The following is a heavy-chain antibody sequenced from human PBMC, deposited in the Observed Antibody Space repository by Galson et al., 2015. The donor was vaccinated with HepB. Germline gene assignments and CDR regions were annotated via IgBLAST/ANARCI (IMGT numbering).Heavy chain of an antibody. D-gene: IGHD1-26*01. V-gene: IGHV1-69*13. CDR2: TIPALATS. Sequence: SVKVSCKASGDSFADSPISWLRQAPGQGPEWMGGTIPALATSTYAEKFQDRVTISADESTSTVHLDLRSLRPDDTAVYYCARGIIVGAEGAIDMWGQGTMVTVS. J-gene: IGHJ3*02. CDR3: ARGIIVGAEGAIDM. CDR1: GDSFADSP.